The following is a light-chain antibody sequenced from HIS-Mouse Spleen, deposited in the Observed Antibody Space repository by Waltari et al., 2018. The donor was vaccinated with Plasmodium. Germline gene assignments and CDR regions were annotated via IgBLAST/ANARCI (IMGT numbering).Light chain of an antibody. V-gene: IGLV2-23*01. Sequence: QSALTPPASVSGVPGKSITTSCTGTSSGAGCSNLVSGYQQHPGKAPKHTIYVGSTRPAVVSNRFSGAKSGNTASLTISGLQAEDEADYCCCSYAGSWVFGGGTKLTVL. CDR1: SSGAGCSNL. CDR3: CSYAGSWV. J-gene: IGLJ3*02. CDR2: VGS.